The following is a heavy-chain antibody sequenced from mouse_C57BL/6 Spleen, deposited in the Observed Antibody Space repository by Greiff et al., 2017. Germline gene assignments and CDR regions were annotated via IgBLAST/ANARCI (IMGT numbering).Heavy chain of an antibody. V-gene: IGHV5-17*01. J-gene: IGHJ3*01. D-gene: IGHD1-1*01. CDR2: ISSGSSTI. CDR3: ARPYYGSSHAWFAY. CDR1: GFTFSDYG. Sequence: DVMLVESGGGLVKPGGSLKLSCAASGFTFSDYGMHWVRQAPEKGLEWVAYISSGSSTIYYADTVKGRFTISRDNAKNTLFLQMTSLRSEDTAMYYCARPYYGSSHAWFAYWGQGTLVTVSA.